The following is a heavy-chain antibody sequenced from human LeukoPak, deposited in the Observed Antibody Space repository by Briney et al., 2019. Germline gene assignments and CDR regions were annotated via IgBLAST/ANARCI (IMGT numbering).Heavy chain of an antibody. V-gene: IGHV3-48*03. CDR3: ARDGTGILTGYYFGDYGMDV. Sequence: GGSLRLSCAASGFTFSSYEMNWVRQAPGKGLEWVSYISSSGSTIYYADSVKGRFTISRDNAKNSLYLQMNSLRAEDTAVYYCARDGTGILTGYYFGDYGMDVWGQGTTVTVSS. D-gene: IGHD3-9*01. CDR2: ISSSGSTI. CDR1: GFTFSSYE. J-gene: IGHJ6*02.